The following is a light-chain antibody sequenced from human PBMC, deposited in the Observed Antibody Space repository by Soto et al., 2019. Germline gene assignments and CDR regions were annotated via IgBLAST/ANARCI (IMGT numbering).Light chain of an antibody. Sequence: QSVLTQPASVSGSPGQSITISCTGTGSDVVGYNYVSWYQQHPGKAPKVMIYDVSNRPSGVSNRFSGSKSGNTASLTISGLQAEDEADYYCSSYTSASTPVVFGGGTKVTVL. V-gene: IGLV2-14*01. CDR3: SSYTSASTPVV. J-gene: IGLJ2*01. CDR1: GSDVVGYNY. CDR2: DVS.